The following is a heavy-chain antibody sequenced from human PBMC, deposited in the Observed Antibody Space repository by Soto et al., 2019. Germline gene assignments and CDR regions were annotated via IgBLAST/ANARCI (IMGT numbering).Heavy chain of an antibody. D-gene: IGHD3-10*01. CDR1: GDSVSSGDYY. J-gene: IGHJ4*02. CDR2: IYFSGRT. CDR3: ASLYGSSENQ. Sequence: TCSVSGDSVSSGDYYWTWIRQPPGKGLAWVGHIYFSGRTNYIPSLESRVTISLDTSKNQFSLKLTSVTAADTAVYYCASLYGSSENQWGQGTLVTVSS. V-gene: IGHV4-61*08.